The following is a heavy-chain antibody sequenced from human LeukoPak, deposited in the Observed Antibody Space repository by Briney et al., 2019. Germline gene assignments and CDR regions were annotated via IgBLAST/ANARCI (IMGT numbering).Heavy chain of an antibody. CDR2: INHSGST. CDR1: GGSFSGYY. V-gene: IGHV4-34*01. D-gene: IGHD2-2*01. CDR3: ARDGLGYCSSTSCYPPYYYYYMDV. J-gene: IGHJ6*03. Sequence: SETLSLTCAVYGGSFSGYYWSWIRQPPGKGLEWIGEINHSGSTNYNPSLQSRVTISVDTSKKQFSLKLSSVTAADTAVYYYARDGLGYCSSTSCYPPYYYYYMDVWGKGTTVTVSS.